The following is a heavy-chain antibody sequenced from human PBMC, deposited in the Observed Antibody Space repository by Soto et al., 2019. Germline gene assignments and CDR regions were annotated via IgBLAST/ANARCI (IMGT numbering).Heavy chain of an antibody. Sequence: QVQLVESGGGMVQPGSSLRLSCAASGFSFSDYAMHWVRQAPGKELEWVTIISYDSSLKYNADSVKGRFTISRDNSKNILYLQMNSLRAEDTAVYYCAAAYSNSWHNFVYWGQGTLVTVSS. CDR2: ISYDSSLK. J-gene: IGHJ4*02. CDR1: GFSFSDYA. D-gene: IGHD6-13*01. V-gene: IGHV3-30-3*01. CDR3: AAAYSNSWHNFVY.